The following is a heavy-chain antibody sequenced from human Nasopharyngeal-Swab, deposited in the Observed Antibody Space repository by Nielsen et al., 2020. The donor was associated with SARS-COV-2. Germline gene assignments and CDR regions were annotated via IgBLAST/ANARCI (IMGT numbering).Heavy chain of an antibody. CDR1: GFIFSDSA. Sequence: GESLKISCAASGFIFSDSAIHWVRQASGKGLEWVGRIRSKGNSYATEYAASVEGRFTISRDDSKNTAYLQMNSLITEDTAVYYCARGLVDDYYYYGMDVWGQGTTVTVSS. CDR3: ARGLVDDYYYYGMDV. J-gene: IGHJ6*02. D-gene: IGHD2-8*02. V-gene: IGHV3-73*01. CDR2: IRSKGNSYAT.